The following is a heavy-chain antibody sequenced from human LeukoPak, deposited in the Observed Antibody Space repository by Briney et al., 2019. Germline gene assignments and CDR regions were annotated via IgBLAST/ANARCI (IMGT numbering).Heavy chain of an antibody. CDR3: ARGSAL. J-gene: IGHJ1*01. CDR1: GFTFTFTTSW. CDR2: VSGDGTKT. V-gene: IGHV3-74*01. Sequence: GGSLRLSCAASGFTFTFTTSWINWVRQRPGEGLVWVSGVSGDGTKTFYGDSVKGRFTISRDNANSTVYLHMQSLRVEDTAVYYCARGSALWRQGTLVTVSS.